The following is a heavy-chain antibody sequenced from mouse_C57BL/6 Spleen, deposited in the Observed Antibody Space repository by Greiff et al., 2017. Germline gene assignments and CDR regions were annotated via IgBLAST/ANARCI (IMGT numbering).Heavy chain of an antibody. D-gene: IGHD2-3*01. CDR3: ARARYDYAMDY. CDR2: IDPSDSYT. V-gene: IGHV1-50*01. J-gene: IGHJ4*01. Sequence: QVQLQQPGAELVKPGASVKLSCKASGYTFTSYWMQWVKQRPGQGLEWIGEIDPSDSYTNYNLKFKGKATLTVDTSSSTAYMQLSSLTSEDSAVYYCARARYDYAMDYWGQGTSVTVSS. CDR1: GYTFTSYW.